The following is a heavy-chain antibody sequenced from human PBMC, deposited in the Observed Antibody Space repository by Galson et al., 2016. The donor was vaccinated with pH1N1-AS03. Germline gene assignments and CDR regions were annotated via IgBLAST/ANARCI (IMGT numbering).Heavy chain of an antibody. Sequence: SLRLSCAASGFTFTKAWMNWVRQAPGKGLEWIGRIQTKTDSETTDYAAPVKGRFTISRDDSKNTLYLQMNSLKTEDTGFYYCTTVAILHAGAIERLAIPEPADFWGQGTLVTVSS. CDR3: TTVAILHAGAIERLAIPEPADF. CDR1: GFTFTKAW. J-gene: IGHJ4*02. V-gene: IGHV3-15*01. CDR2: IQTKTDSETT. D-gene: IGHD1-14*01.